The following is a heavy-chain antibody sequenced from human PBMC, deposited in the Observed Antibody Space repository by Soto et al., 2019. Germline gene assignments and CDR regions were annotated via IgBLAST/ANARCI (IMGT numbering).Heavy chain of an antibody. D-gene: IGHD3-22*01. CDR2: IVVGSGNT. Sequence: GASVKVSCKASGFTFTSSAVQWVRQARGQRLEWIGWIVVGSGNTNYAQKLQERVTITRDMSTSTAYMELSSLRSEDTAVYYCAADFPPYYHDSSGYYSALWGQGTLVTVSS. J-gene: IGHJ4*02. V-gene: IGHV1-58*01. CDR1: GFTFTSSA. CDR3: AADFPPYYHDSSGYYSAL.